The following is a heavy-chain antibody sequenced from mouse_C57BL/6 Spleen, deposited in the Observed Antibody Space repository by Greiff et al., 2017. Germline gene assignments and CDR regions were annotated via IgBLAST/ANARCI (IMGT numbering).Heavy chain of an antibody. CDR1: GYTFTSYW. V-gene: IGHV1-64*01. J-gene: IGHJ3*01. D-gene: IGHD2-4*01. CDR3: ASYDYDGFAY. Sequence: QVHVKQSGAELVKPGASVKLSCKASGYTFTSYWMHWVKQRPGQGLEWIGMIHPNSGSTNYNEKFKSKATLTVDKSSSTAYMQLSSLTSEDSAVYYCASYDYDGFAYWGQGTLVTVSA. CDR2: IHPNSGST.